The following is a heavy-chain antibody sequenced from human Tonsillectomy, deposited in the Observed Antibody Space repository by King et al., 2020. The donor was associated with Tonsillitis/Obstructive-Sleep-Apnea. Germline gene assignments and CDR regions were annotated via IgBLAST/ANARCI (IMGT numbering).Heavy chain of an antibody. Sequence: QLVQSGGGVVQPGRSLRLSCAASGFTFSSYAMHWVRQAPGKGLELVAFISFDGSNYFYVDSVKGRFTISRDNSKNALFLQMSSLRPEDTAVYYCAKEWCRNYDASVFYQNKYNYDYGGRGPRVTVS. D-gene: IGHD3-22*01. CDR3: AKEWCRNYDASVFYQNKYNYDY. CDR1: GFTFSSYA. CDR2: ISFDGSNY. J-gene: IGHJ4*02. V-gene: IGHV3-30*18.